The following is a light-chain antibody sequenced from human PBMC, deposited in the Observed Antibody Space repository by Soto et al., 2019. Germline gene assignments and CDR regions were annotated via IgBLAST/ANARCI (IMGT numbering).Light chain of an antibody. CDR2: GAS. V-gene: IGKV1-5*01. CDR3: QQSSSSSRT. Sequence: DIQMTQAPSSLPASVGDRVTITCRASQSISSWLAWYQQKPGKAPKVMIYGASSLESGVPSRFSGSGSGSGTEFTLTISSLQPDDFATYYCQQSSSSSRTFGQGTKVDI. CDR1: QSISSW. J-gene: IGKJ1*01.